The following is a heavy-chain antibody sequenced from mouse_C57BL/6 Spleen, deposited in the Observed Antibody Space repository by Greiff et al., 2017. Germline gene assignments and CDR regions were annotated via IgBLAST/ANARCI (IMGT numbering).Heavy chain of an antibody. Sequence: QVQLKQSGAELARPGASVKLSCKASGYTFTSYGISWVKQRTGQGLEWIGEIYPRSGNTYYNEKFKGKATLTADKSSSTAYMELRSLTSEDSAVYFCARWGDFTTVVANLRNWGQGTLVTVSA. CDR2: IYPRSGNT. J-gene: IGHJ3*01. V-gene: IGHV1-81*01. CDR1: GYTFTSYG. D-gene: IGHD1-1*01. CDR3: ARWGDFTTVVANLRN.